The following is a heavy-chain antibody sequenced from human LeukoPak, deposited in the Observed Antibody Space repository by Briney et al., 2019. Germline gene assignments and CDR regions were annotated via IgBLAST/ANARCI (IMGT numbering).Heavy chain of an antibody. J-gene: IGHJ4*02. V-gene: IGHV3-21*01. CDR2: ISSSSSYI. CDR3: ATVDTEHYFDY. Sequence: GGSLRLSCAASGFTFSSYSMNWVRQAPGKGLEWVSSISSSSSYIYYADSVKGRFTISRDNAKNSLYLQMNSLRAEDTAVYYCATVDTEHYFDYWGRGTLVTVSS. D-gene: IGHD5-18*01. CDR1: GFTFSSYS.